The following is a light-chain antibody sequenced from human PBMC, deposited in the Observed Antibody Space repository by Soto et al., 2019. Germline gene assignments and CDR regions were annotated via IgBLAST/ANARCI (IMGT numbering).Light chain of an antibody. CDR2: AAS. J-gene: IGKJ4*01. CDR1: QHINRNF. CDR3: QHGSPPLT. V-gene: IGKV3-20*01. Sequence: EIVLTQSPGTLSLSPGERATLSCRASQHINRNFLVWYQQKVGQPPRLLIYAASSRATGIPDRFSGSGSGTDFTLTIDRLEPDDFAVYYRQHGSPPLTFGRGTKVDIK.